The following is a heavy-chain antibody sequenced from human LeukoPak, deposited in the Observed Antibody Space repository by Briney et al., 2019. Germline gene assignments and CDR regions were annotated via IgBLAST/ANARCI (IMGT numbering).Heavy chain of an antibody. CDR3: AIGGVDSSLLDY. CDR2: INPNSGGT. J-gene: IGHJ4*02. Sequence: ASVKVSCKASGYTFTDYYMHWVRQAPGQGLEWMGRINPNSGGTNYAQKFQGRVTMTRDTSISTAYMELSRLRSDDTAVYYCAIGGVDSSLLDYWGQGTLVTVSS. D-gene: IGHD3-3*01. V-gene: IGHV1-2*06. CDR1: GYTFTDYY.